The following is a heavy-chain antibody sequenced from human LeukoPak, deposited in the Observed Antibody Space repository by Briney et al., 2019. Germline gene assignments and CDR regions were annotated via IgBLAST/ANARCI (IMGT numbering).Heavy chain of an antibody. CDR1: GYTFTGYY. J-gene: IGHJ3*02. CDR3: ARICGGDCYDAFDI. V-gene: IGHV1-2*02. Sequence: GASVKVSCKASGYTFTGYYMHWVRQAPGQGLEWMGWINPNSGGTNYAQKFLGRVTMTRDTSISTAYMELSRLRSDDTAVYYCARICGGDCYDAFDIWGQGTMVTVSS. CDR2: INPNSGGT. D-gene: IGHD2-21*01.